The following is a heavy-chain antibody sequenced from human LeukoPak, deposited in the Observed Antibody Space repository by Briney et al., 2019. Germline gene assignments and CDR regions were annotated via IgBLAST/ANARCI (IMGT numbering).Heavy chain of an antibody. CDR2: IYSGGST. Sequence: GGSLRLSCAASGFTVSSNYMSWVRQAPGKGLEWVSVIYSGGSTYYADSVKGRFTISRDNSKNTLYLQMNSLRAEDTAVYYCARSGTPGYYDSSGYLYYYYGMDVWGQGTTVTVSS. CDR1: GFTVSSNY. D-gene: IGHD3-22*01. J-gene: IGHJ6*02. V-gene: IGHV3-53*01. CDR3: ARSGTPGYYDSSGYLYYYYGMDV.